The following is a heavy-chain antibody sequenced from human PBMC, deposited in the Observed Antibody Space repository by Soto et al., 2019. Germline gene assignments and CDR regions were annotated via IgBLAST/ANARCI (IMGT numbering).Heavy chain of an antibody. Sequence: QLLLQESGPGLVKPSETLSLTCTVSGGSILDSTYYWAWIRQSPGKGLEWIGTIFYSGGTFYTPSLXXXVXXSVDTSTNQCSLKLSSVTAADTAVSYCARQASGYYYGWFDPWGQGTLVTVSS. D-gene: IGHD3-22*01. CDR2: IFYSGGT. J-gene: IGHJ5*02. CDR1: GGSILDSTYY. CDR3: ARQASGYYYGWFDP. V-gene: IGHV4-39*01.